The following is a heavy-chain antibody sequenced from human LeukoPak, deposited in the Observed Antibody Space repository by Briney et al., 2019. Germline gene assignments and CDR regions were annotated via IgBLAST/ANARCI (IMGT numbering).Heavy chain of an antibody. D-gene: IGHD3-10*01. CDR3: VKDKLWFGEPNYYFDY. CDR1: GFTFSSYG. Sequence: GGSLRLSCGASGFTFSSYGMHWVRQAPGKGLEWVAVVSYDGSDKYYADSVKGRFTISRDNSKNTLYLQMNSLRAEDTAVYYRVKDKLWFGEPNYYFDYWGQGTLVTVSS. J-gene: IGHJ4*02. CDR2: VSYDGSDK. V-gene: IGHV3-30*18.